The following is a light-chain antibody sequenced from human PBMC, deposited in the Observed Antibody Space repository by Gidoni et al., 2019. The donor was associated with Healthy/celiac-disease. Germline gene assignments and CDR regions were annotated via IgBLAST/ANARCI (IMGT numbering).Light chain of an antibody. CDR2: AAS. CDR3: QQSYSTLIT. J-gene: IGKJ4*01. V-gene: IGKV1-39*01. CDR1: QSISSY. Sequence: IQLTPSPSSLSASVGDRVTITCRASQSISSYLNWYQQKPGKAPKLLIYAASSLQSGVPSRFSGSASGTDFTLTISSLQPEDFATYYCQQSYSTLITFGGGTKVEIK.